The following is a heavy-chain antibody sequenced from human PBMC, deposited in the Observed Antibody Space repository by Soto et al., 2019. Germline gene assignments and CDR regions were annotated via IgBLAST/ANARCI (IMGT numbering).Heavy chain of an antibody. V-gene: IGHV1-2*04. CDR1: GYSFTDYH. CDR3: ARGDSTDCSKGVCSFFYSHDMDV. CDR2: INPKSGGT. Sequence: SVKVSCKASGYSFTDYHIHWVRQAPGQGLEWLGRINPKSGGTSTAQKFQGWVTMTTDTSISTASMELTRLTSDDTAIYYCARGDSTDCSKGVCSFFYSHDMDVWGQATTVTVSS. D-gene: IGHD2-8*01. J-gene: IGHJ6*02.